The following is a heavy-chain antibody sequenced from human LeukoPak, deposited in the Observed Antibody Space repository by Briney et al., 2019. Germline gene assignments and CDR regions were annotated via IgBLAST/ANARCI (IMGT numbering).Heavy chain of an antibody. Sequence: SETLSLTCAVYGGSFSGYYWSWIRQPPGKGLEWIGEINHSGSTNYNPPLKSRVTISVDTSKNQFSLKLSSATAADTAVYYCARGGIIVVVPAARTNWFDPWGQGTLVTVSS. V-gene: IGHV4-34*01. CDR3: ARGGIIVVVPAARTNWFDP. CDR2: INHSGST. J-gene: IGHJ5*02. CDR1: GGSFSGYY. D-gene: IGHD2-2*01.